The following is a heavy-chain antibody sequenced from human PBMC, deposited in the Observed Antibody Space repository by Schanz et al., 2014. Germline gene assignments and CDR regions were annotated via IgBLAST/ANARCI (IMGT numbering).Heavy chain of an antibody. CDR1: RYTFNTYG. CDR3: ARDRRRYGSTASWLHDNCFDP. Sequence: QGQLVQSGPEVKEPGASVKVSCEASRYTFNTYGLNWVRQAPGQGLEWMGWISAYTNNTNYAQKVQGSVTMTTDTSTGTAYMELRRLRSDDTAVYYCARDRRRYGSTASWLHDNCFDPWGQGTLVLVSS. V-gene: IGHV1-18*01. D-gene: IGHD2-2*01. J-gene: IGHJ5*02. CDR2: ISAYTNNT.